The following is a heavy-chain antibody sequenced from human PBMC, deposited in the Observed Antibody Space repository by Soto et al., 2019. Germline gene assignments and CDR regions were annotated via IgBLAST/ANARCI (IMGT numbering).Heavy chain of an antibody. Sequence: PGGSLRLSCAASGFSFSSYGMRWVRQAPGKGLEWVAVIWYDGSNKYYADSVKGRFTISRDNSKNTLYLLMNSLRAEDTAVYYCARDGSGDRHAFDIWGQGTMVTVSS. V-gene: IGHV3-33*01. J-gene: IGHJ3*02. CDR3: ARDGSGDRHAFDI. CDR2: IWYDGSNK. D-gene: IGHD3-10*01. CDR1: GFSFSSYG.